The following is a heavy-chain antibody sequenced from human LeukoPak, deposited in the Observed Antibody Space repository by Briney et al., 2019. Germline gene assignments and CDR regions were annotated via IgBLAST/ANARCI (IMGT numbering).Heavy chain of an antibody. V-gene: IGHV3-30*18. CDR3: AKDLRSTLYSSGWSLDY. CDR1: GFVFSAYA. D-gene: IGHD6-19*01. CDR2: MSYDGSNK. Sequence: PGGSLRLSCAASGFVFSAYAMHWVRQAPGKGLEWVAVMSYDGSNKYFADSVKGRFTISRDNSKNTLFLQMNSLRSEDTALYYCAKDLRSTLYSSGWSLDYWGQGTLVTVSS. J-gene: IGHJ4*02.